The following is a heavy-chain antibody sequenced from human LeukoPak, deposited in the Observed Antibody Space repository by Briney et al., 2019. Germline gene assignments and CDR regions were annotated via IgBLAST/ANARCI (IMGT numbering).Heavy chain of an antibody. D-gene: IGHD2-21*01. Sequence: GGSLRLSCVASGFTFSSFSMHWVRQPPGKGLEWVAGISYEGSHKYSGDSVKGRFTISRDNSKNTVYLHMNTLGPQDTAVFYCASDPNRLADNGGDYFDNWGQGTLVTVSS. CDR3: ASDPNRLADNGGDYFDN. V-gene: IGHV3-30*06. CDR1: GFTFSSFS. CDR2: ISYEGSHK. J-gene: IGHJ4*02.